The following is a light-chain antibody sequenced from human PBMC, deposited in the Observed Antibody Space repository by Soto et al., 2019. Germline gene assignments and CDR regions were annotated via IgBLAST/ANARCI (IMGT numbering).Light chain of an antibody. Sequence: DIQMTQSPPSLSASVGDRVTITCQASQGIINYLNWYQQKPGKAPKLLIYEASSLETGVPSRFSGGGSGAHFTFTISSLQPEDFATYYCQQYVNLPLTFGGGTKVEVK. J-gene: IGKJ4*01. CDR3: QQYVNLPLT. CDR2: EAS. CDR1: QGIINY. V-gene: IGKV1-33*01.